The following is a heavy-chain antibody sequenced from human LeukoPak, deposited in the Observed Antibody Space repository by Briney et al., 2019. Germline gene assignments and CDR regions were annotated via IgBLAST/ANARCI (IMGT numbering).Heavy chain of an antibody. V-gene: IGHV4-39*01. CDR2: IYYSGSI. CDR1: GGSISSSSYY. Sequence: SETLSLTCTVSGGSISSSSYYWGWIRQPPGKGLEWIGSIYYSGSIYYNPSLKSRVTISVDTSKNQFSLKLSSVTAADTAVYYCARHELSRVVPAAKRLNWFDPWGQGTLVTVSS. D-gene: IGHD2-2*01. CDR3: ARHELSRVVPAAKRLNWFDP. J-gene: IGHJ5*02.